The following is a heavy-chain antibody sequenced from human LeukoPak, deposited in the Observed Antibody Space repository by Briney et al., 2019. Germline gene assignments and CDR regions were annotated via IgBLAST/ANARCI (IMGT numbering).Heavy chain of an antibody. Sequence: SGGSLRLSCAASGVTFSSYDMNWVRQAPGKGLEWVSYISGSGTTTYYADSVKGRFTVSRDYSKNSLYLQMNSLRAEDTAVYYCARDLVSGAYTFDNWGQGTMVTVSS. V-gene: IGHV3-48*03. CDR1: GVTFSSYD. J-gene: IGHJ3*02. CDR3: ARDLVSGAYTFDN. CDR2: ISGSGTTT. D-gene: IGHD3-16*01.